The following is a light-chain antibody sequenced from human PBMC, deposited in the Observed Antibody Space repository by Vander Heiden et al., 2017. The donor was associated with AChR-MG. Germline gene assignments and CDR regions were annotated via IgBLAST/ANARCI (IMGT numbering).Light chain of an antibody. J-gene: IGKJ1*01. Sequence: AIRMTQSPSSLSASTRDRVTITCRASKGSSSCLAWYQQKPGEATKHLMYDATTRQRGVASRLCGSGCGTDVTLTISCRQSEDVTAYYCHQEDSYPPWTFGQGTKVEIK. CDR1: KGSSSC. CDR2: DAT. CDR3: HQEDSYPPWT. V-gene: IGKV1-8*01.